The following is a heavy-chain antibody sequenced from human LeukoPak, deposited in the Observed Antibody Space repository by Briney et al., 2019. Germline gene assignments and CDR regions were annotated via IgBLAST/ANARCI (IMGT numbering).Heavy chain of an antibody. CDR3: ARTRMVRGVPFDY. Sequence: ASVKVSCKASGYTFTSYGISWVRQAPGQGLEWMGWISAYNGNTNYAQKLQGRVTMTTDTSTSTVYMELSSLRFEDTAVYYCARTRMVRGVPFDYWGPGSLVTVSS. CDR2: ISAYNGNT. J-gene: IGHJ4*02. D-gene: IGHD3-10*01. CDR1: GYTFTSYG. V-gene: IGHV1-18*01.